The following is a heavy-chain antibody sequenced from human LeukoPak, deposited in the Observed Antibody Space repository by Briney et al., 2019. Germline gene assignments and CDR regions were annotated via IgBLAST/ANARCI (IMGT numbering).Heavy chain of an antibody. CDR2: ISYDGSSK. D-gene: IGHD5-18*01. V-gene: IGHV3-30*03. CDR3: ARDKVDTAMAGDY. J-gene: IGHJ4*02. CDR1: GFTFSSFG. Sequence: GRSLRLSCAASGFTFSSFGMHWVRQAPGKGLEWVAGISYDGSSKYYADSVKGRFTISRDNSRNTLYLQMNSLRAEDTAVYYCARDKVDTAMAGDYWGQGTLVTVSS.